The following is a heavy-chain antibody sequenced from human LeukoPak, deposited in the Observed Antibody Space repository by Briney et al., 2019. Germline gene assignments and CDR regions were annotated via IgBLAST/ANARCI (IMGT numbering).Heavy chain of an antibody. V-gene: IGHV3-23*01. Sequence: ETGGSLRLSCAASGFTFSSYAMSWVRQPPGKGLEWVSAISGSGGSTYYADSVKGRFTISRDNSKNTLYLQMNSLRAEDTAIYYCAKDYGGNVGYFDYWGQGTLVTVSS. D-gene: IGHD4-23*01. CDR1: GFTFSSYA. CDR3: AKDYGGNVGYFDY. CDR2: ISGSGGST. J-gene: IGHJ4*02.